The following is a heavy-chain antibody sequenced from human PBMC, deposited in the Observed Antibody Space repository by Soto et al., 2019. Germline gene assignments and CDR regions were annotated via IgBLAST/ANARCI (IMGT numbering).Heavy chain of an antibody. J-gene: IGHJ4*02. CDR2: ISGTGVYI. D-gene: IGHD5-12*01. CDR3: TREVALNPYAY. V-gene: IGHV3-21*01. Sequence: GGSLRLSCVASGFTFSNYNMNWVRQAPGKGLEWVSHISGTGVYIHYADAVKGRFTISRDNAKSSVYLQMNSLRAEDTAVYYLTREVALNPYAYWGQGTLVTVSS. CDR1: GFTFSNYN.